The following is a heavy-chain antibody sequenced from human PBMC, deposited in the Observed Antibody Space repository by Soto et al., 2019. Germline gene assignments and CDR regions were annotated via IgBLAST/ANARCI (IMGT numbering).Heavy chain of an antibody. CDR2: MNQSGTT. D-gene: IGHD4-17*01. Sequence: PSXTPSLTCAVSGGAFRGYYWNWIRQAPGKGLEWIGEMNQSGTTNYNPSLKSRVTISIDTSKNQFSLTLTSVTVADTAVYYCARNDFGDYLPYWSQGTLVTVS. CDR1: GGAFRGYY. CDR3: ARNDFGDYLPY. J-gene: IGHJ4*02. V-gene: IGHV4-34*01.